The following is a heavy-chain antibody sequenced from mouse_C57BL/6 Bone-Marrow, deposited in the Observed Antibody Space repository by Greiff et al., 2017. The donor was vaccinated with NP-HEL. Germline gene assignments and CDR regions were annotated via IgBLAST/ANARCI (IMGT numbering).Heavy chain of an antibody. D-gene: IGHD2-4*01. Sequence: EVQLQQSGAELVRPGASVKLSCTASGFNIKDDYMHWVKQRPEQGLEWIGWIDPENGDTEYASKFQGKATITADTSSNTAYLQLSSLTSEDTAVYYCTTPLYDYDSPWFAYWGQGTLVTVSA. CDR2: IDPENGDT. CDR1: GFNIKDDY. CDR3: TTPLYDYDSPWFAY. J-gene: IGHJ3*01. V-gene: IGHV14-4*01.